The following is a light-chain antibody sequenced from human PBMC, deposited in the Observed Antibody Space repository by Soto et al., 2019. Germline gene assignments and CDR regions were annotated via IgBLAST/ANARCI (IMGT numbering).Light chain of an antibody. CDR2: DAS. Sequence: DIQMTQSPSTLSASVGDRVTITCRASQSISTWLAWYQQKPGKAPKVLIYDASSLESGVPSRLSGSGSGTEFTLTISSLQPADFATYYCQQYNGYLWTFGQGTKVDIK. V-gene: IGKV1-5*01. J-gene: IGKJ1*01. CDR1: QSISTW. CDR3: QQYNGYLWT.